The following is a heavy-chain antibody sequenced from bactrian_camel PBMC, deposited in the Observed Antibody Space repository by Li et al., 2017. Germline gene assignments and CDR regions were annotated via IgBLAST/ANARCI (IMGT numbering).Heavy chain of an antibody. CDR2: IAADGRT. J-gene: IGHJ4*01. CDR3: AGARGAMTPGSWSVTSYHHS. CDR1: GYTLPLH. D-gene: IGHD3*01. V-gene: IGHV3S53*01. Sequence: QLVESGGGSVQAGGSLKLSCVGSGYTLPLHMAWFRRLPGQGREGVAAIAADGRTRYADSVKGRFTIIRDDAKKTVYLQMNDLTPEDTGMYFCAGARGAMTPGSWSVTSYHHSWGQGTQVTVS.